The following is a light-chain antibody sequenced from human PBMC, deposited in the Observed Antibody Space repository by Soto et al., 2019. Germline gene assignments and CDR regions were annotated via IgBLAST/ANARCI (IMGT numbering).Light chain of an antibody. CDR1: QTVLTSSNNKNY. CDR2: WAS. Sequence: DIVMTQSPDSLAVSLGERATINCKSSQTVLTSSNNKNYLAWYQQKPGQSPKLLIYWASTRESGVPDRFSGSGSGTDFTLTISSLQAEDVAVYYCQQYHTAPLTFGGGTKVDIK. J-gene: IGKJ4*01. CDR3: QQYHTAPLT. V-gene: IGKV4-1*01.